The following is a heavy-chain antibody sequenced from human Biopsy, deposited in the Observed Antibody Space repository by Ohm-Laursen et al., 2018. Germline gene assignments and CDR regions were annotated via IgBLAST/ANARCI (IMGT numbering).Heavy chain of an antibody. V-gene: IGHV4-39*01. Sequence: SETLSLTCTVSGGSISNNNYYWGWIRQPPGKGLEWIGSIFYRGSTHYKPSLKSRVNISVDTSNNQFSLKPTSVTAADTAVYYCARDYDTSGYYYVSWGQGTLVTVSS. J-gene: IGHJ5*02. CDR3: ARDYDTSGYYYVS. CDR1: GGSISNNNYY. D-gene: IGHD3-22*01. CDR2: IFYRGST.